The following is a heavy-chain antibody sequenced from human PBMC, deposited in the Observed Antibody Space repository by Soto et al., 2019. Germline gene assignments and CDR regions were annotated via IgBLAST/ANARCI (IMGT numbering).Heavy chain of an antibody. J-gene: IGHJ4*02. Sequence: SETLSLTCAVYGGSFSGYYWSWIRQPPGKGLEWIGEINHSGGTNYNPSLKSRVTISVDMSKNQFSLKLSSVTAADTAVYYCARAFCTTPSCYGRYFDYWGQGALVTVSS. V-gene: IGHV4-34*01. D-gene: IGHD2-2*01. CDR3: ARAFCTTPSCYGRYFDY. CDR1: GGSFSGYY. CDR2: INHSGGT.